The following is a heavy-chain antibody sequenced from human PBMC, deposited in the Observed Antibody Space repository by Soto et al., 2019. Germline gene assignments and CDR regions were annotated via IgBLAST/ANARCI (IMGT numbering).Heavy chain of an antibody. CDR1: GYTFTSYG. CDR3: AREDLEYSSSYGYYYYGMDV. Sequence: GASVKVSCKASGYTFTSYGIRWVRQAPGQGPEWMGWISAYNGNTNYAQKLQGRVTMTTDTSTSTAYMELRSLRSDDTAVYYCAREDLEYSSSYGYYYYGMDVWGQGTTVTVSS. D-gene: IGHD6-6*01. V-gene: IGHV1-18*01. J-gene: IGHJ6*02. CDR2: ISAYNGNT.